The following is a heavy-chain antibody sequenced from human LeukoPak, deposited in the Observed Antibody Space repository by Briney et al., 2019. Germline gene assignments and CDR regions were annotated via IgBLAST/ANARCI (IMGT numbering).Heavy chain of an antibody. J-gene: IGHJ4*02. D-gene: IGHD3-22*01. V-gene: IGHV3-23*01. CDR1: GITLSNYG. CDR2: ISDSGSNT. CDR3: AKRGVVIRVILVGFHKEAYYFDS. Sequence: GGSLRLSCAVPGITLSNYGMSWVRQAPGKGLEWVAGISDSGSNTKYADSVKGRFTISRDNPKNTLYLHMNSLRAEDTAVYFCAKRGVVIRVILVGFHKEAYYFDSWGQGALVTVSS.